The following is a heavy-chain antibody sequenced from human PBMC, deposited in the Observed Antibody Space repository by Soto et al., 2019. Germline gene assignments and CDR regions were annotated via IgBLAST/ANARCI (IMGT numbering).Heavy chain of an antibody. CDR1: GGSISSGGYY. J-gene: IGHJ4*02. V-gene: IGHV4-31*03. CDR2: IYYSGST. D-gene: IGHD5-12*01. CDR3: ARVTKPSGYGAPLDY. Sequence: PSETLSLTCTVSGGSISSGGYYWSWIRQHPGKGLEWIGYIYYSGSTYYNPSLKSRVTISVDTSKNQFSLKLSSVTAADTAVYYCARVTKPSGYGAPLDYWGQGTLVTVSS.